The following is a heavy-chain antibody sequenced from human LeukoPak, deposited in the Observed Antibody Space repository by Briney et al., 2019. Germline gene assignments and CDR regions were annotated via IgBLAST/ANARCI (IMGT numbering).Heavy chain of an antibody. CDR2: IIPIFGTA. J-gene: IGHJ3*02. CDR1: GGTFSSYA. Sequence: SVKVSCKASGGTFSSYAISWVRQAPGQGLEWMGGIIPIFGTANYAQKFQGRVTITTDGSTSTAYMELSSLRSEDTAVYYCARDLAPGAYVGFAFDIWGQGTMVTVSS. V-gene: IGHV1-69*05. CDR3: ARDLAPGAYVGFAFDI. D-gene: IGHD1-26*01.